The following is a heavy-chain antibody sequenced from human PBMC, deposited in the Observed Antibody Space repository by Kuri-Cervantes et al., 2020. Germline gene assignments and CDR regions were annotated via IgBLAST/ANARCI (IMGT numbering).Heavy chain of an antibody. D-gene: IGHD6-19*01. J-gene: IGHJ4*02. Sequence: SETLSLTCTVSGGSISSGGYYWSWIRQHPGKGLEWIGYIYYGGSTYYNPSLKSRVTISVDTSKNQFSLKLSSVTAADTAVYYCARVGSSGWYAGYWGQGTLVTVSS. CDR1: GGSISSGGYY. V-gene: IGHV4-31*03. CDR3: ARVGSSGWYAGY. CDR2: IYYGGST.